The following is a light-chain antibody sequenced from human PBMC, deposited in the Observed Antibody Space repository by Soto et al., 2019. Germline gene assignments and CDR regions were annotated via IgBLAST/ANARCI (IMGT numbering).Light chain of an antibody. Sequence: DIQMTQSPSSVSASVGDRVTITCRASQTISRWLAWYQQKPEKAPKLMIYDASSLQSGVPSRFSGSGSGTEFTLTISSLQTEDFANYYCQQFDSYSIVTFGPGTKVDIK. CDR1: QTISRW. V-gene: IGKV1-5*01. CDR2: DAS. CDR3: QQFDSYSIVT. J-gene: IGKJ3*01.